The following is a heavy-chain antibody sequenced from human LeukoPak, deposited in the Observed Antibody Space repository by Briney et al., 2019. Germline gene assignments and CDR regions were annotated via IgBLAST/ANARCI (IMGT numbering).Heavy chain of an antibody. Sequence: PGGSLRLSCAASGFTFSSFWMSWVRQAPGKGLEWVANIKKDGSQKYYVDSVEGRFTIYGDNAKNSLYLQMDSLRVDDTAVYYCTRVFGGYDVSDYWGQGTLVTVSS. CDR2: IKKDGSQK. V-gene: IGHV3-7*03. CDR3: TRVFGGYDVSDY. D-gene: IGHD3-3*01. J-gene: IGHJ4*02. CDR1: GFTFSSFW.